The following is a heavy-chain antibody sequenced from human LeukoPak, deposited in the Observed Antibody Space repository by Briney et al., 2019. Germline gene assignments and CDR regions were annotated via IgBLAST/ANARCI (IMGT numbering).Heavy chain of an antibody. D-gene: IGHD1-26*01. CDR2: IYYSGST. CDR1: GGSISSYY. CDR3: ARHEQISGSYPLWGDWFDP. V-gene: IGHV4-59*08. Sequence: SETLSLTCTVSGGSISSYYWSWIRQPPGKGLEWIGYIYYSGSTNYNPSLKSRVTISVDTSKNQFSLKLSSVTAADTAVYYCARHEQISGSYPLWGDWFDPWGQGTLVTVSS. J-gene: IGHJ5*02.